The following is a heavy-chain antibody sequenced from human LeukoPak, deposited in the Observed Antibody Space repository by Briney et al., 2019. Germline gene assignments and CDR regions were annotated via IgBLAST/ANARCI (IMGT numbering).Heavy chain of an antibody. CDR1: GYIFSNYW. Sequence: GESLKISCQASGYIFSNYWIGWVRQMPGKGLEWMAIIYPGDSETKYSPSFQGQVTISVDKSISTTYLQWSSLKASDTAMYYCARQYSGYDVDYWGQGTLVTVSS. D-gene: IGHD5-12*01. V-gene: IGHV5-51*01. CDR3: ARQYSGYDVDY. J-gene: IGHJ4*02. CDR2: IYPGDSET.